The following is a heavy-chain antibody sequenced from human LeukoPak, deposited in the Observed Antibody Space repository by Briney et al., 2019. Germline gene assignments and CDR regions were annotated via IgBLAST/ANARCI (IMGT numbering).Heavy chain of an antibody. CDR3: ARKASKGGFDH. D-gene: IGHD3-16*01. Sequence: ASVKVSCKASGYTFTSYGISWVRQAPGQGLEWMGWINTNTGNPTYAQGFTGRFVFSLDTSVSTAYLQISSLKAEDTAVYYCARKASKGGFDHWGQGTLVTVSS. V-gene: IGHV7-4-1*02. J-gene: IGHJ4*02. CDR2: INTNTGNP. CDR1: GYTFTSYG.